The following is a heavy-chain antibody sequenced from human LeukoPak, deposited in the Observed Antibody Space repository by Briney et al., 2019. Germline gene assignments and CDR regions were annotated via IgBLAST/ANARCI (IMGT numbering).Heavy chain of an antibody. J-gene: IGHJ4*02. Sequence: PVASVKVSCKASGYTFTSNYIHWVRQAPGRGLEWMGMIYPRDGSTSYAQKFQGRVTVTRDTSTSTVHMELSGLRSEDTAVYYCARDQEGFDYWGQGTLVTVSS. CDR3: ARDQEGFDY. CDR2: IYPRDGST. CDR1: GYTFTSNY. V-gene: IGHV1-46*01.